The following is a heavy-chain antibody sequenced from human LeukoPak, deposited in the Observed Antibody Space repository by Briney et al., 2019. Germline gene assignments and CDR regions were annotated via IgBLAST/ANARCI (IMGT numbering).Heavy chain of an antibody. J-gene: IGHJ3*01. CDR2: IYYSGST. CDR3: ASARLGSGLEGAFDV. CDR1: GGSISSYF. D-gene: IGHD6-25*01. V-gene: IGHV4-59*01. Sequence: SETLSLTCTVSGGSISSYFWSWIRQPPGKGLEWIGYIYYSGSTNYNPSLKSRVTISVDTSKNQFSLKLSSVTAADTAVYYCASARLGSGLEGAFDVWGQGTMVTVSS.